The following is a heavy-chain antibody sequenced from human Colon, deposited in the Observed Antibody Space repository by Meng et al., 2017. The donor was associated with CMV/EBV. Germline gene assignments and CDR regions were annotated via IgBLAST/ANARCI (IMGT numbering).Heavy chain of an antibody. Sequence: SNSSGDYYWSWIRQPPGKGLEWIGYIYYSGSTYYNPSLKSRVTISVDTSKNQFSLKLSSVTAADTAVYYCARDNIMRGYSLSWFDPWGQGTLVTVSS. CDR2: IYYSGST. V-gene: IGHV4-30-4*01. CDR3: ARDNIMRGYSLSWFDP. J-gene: IGHJ5*02. CDR1: SNSSGDYY. D-gene: IGHD3-22*01.